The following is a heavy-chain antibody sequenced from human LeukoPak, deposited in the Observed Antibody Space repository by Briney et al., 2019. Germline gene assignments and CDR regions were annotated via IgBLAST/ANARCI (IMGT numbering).Heavy chain of an antibody. V-gene: IGHV1-2*02. Sequence: ASVKVSCKASGYTFTDYYMHWVRQAPGQGLEWMGWINPIIGSTNYAQKFQGRGTMTRDTSISTAYMELSRLRSDDTAVYYCARVEWNDWWFDPWGQGTLVTVSS. CDR1: GYTFTDYY. D-gene: IGHD1-1*01. CDR3: ARVEWNDWWFDP. CDR2: INPIIGST. J-gene: IGHJ5*02.